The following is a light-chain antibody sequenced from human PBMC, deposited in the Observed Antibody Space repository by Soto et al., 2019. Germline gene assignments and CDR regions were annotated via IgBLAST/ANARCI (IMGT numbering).Light chain of an antibody. J-gene: IGLJ3*02. CDR1: NSDIGSYNL. Sequence: QSALTQPASVSASPGQSVTISCTGTNSDIGSYNLVSWYQQHPAKAPKLIIFEVYKRPSGVSNRLSASKSGNTASLTISGLQADDEDDYHCCSYAGSGTWVFGGGTKLTVL. V-gene: IGLV2-23*02. CDR3: CSYAGSGTWV. CDR2: EVY.